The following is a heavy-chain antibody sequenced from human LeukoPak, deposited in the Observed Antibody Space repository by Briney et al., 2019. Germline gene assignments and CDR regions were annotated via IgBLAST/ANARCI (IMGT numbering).Heavy chain of an antibody. J-gene: IGHJ4*02. D-gene: IGHD6-19*01. CDR2: TSGDEDST. Sequence: GGSLRLSCAASGLTFKNFAMSWVRQAPGKGLEWLAVTSGDEDSTYYADSVRGRFVISTDNSKNTLFLHMNSLRAEDTAVYYCTIDLMSGFSSGWHFGYWGQGTLVTVSS. CDR1: GLTFKNFA. CDR3: TIDLMSGFSSGWHFGY. V-gene: IGHV3-23*01.